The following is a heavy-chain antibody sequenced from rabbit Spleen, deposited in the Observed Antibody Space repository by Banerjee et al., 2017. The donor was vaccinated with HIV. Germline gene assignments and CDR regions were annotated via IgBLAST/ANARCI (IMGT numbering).Heavy chain of an antibody. J-gene: IGHJ6*01. CDR1: GFSFNSNA. V-gene: IGHV1S45*01. CDR2: IDTGSATI. CDR3: ARDLTSGVVYFDLYL. D-gene: IGHD1-1*01. Sequence: QEQLEESGGGLVKPGGTLTLTCTASGFSFNSNALCWVRQAPEKGLQWIACIDTGSATIYYASWAKGRFTISKTSSTTVTLQMTSLTAADTATYFCARDLTSGVVYFDLYLWGPGTLVTVS.